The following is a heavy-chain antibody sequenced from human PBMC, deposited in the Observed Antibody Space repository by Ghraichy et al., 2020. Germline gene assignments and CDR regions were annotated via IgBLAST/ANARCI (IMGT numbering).Heavy chain of an antibody. CDR2: ISRNGRDT. Sequence: GGSLRLSCATSGFRFRDHYMSWIRQAPGKGLEWVSLISRNGRDTNYADSVRGRFTISRDNAKNSLYLQLNTLRVEDTAVYYCVREGQELGKSGVDLWGQGTLVTVSS. J-gene: IGHJ5*02. CDR3: VREGQELGKSGVDL. D-gene: IGHD1-7*01. CDR1: GFRFRDHY. V-gene: IGHV3-11*06.